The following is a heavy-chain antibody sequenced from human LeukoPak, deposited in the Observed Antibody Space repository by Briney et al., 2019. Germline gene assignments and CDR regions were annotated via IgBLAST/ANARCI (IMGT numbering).Heavy chain of an antibody. D-gene: IGHD3-3*01. V-gene: IGHV3-7*01. CDR1: GFTFKSYS. CDR2: IKGGGSDK. CDR3: ARDDYDRRSGYYWDY. Sequence: PGGSLRLSCAASGFTFKSYSMTCVRQSPGKGLECVANIKGGGSDKYHVDSVKGRFTIYRDNAKNSVYLQINTLRREHTALYYLARDDYDRRSGYYWDYWGLGTMVTVSS. J-gene: IGHJ4*02.